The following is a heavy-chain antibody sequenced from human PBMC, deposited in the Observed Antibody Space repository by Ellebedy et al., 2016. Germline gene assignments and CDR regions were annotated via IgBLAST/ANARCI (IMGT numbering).Heavy chain of an antibody. Sequence: SETLSLTXTVSGDSMRSYYWNWIRQPPGKGLEYIGYIYTSGRTNYKPSLKSRVIISLDTSKNQFSLRLSSVTPADTAVYFCARGPEKGDFDYWGQGTLVTVSS. V-gene: IGHV4-59*13. CDR3: ARGPEKGDFDY. CDR1: GDSMRSYY. CDR2: IYTSGRT. J-gene: IGHJ4*02.